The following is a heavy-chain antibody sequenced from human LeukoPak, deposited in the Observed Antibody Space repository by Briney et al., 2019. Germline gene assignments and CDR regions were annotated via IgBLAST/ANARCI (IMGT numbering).Heavy chain of an antibody. D-gene: IGHD3-10*01. J-gene: IGHJ4*02. CDR2: ISYDGSNK. Sequence: PGGSLRLSCAASGFTFSSYGMHWVRQAPGKGLEWVAVISYDGSNKYYADSVKGRFTISRDNSKNTLYLQMNSLRAEDTAVYYCAVALYGSGNFPNYFDYWGQGTLVTVSS. CDR1: GFTFSSYG. CDR3: AVALYGSGNFPNYFDY. V-gene: IGHV3-30*03.